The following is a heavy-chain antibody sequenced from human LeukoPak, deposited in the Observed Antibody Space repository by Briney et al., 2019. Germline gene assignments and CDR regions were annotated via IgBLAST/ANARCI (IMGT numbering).Heavy chain of an antibody. Sequence: ASVKVSCKASGYTFTSYGISWVRQAPGQGLEWMGWISAYNGNTNYALKLQGRVTMTTDTSTSTAYMELRSLRSDDTAVYYCARMVPAAISGWFDPWGQGTLVTVSS. CDR1: GYTFTSYG. CDR3: ARMVPAAISGWFDP. V-gene: IGHV1-18*01. D-gene: IGHD2-2*01. CDR2: ISAYNGNT. J-gene: IGHJ5*02.